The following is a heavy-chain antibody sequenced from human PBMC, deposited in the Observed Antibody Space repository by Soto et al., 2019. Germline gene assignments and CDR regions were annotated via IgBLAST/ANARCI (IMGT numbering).Heavy chain of an antibody. D-gene: IGHD5-18*01. CDR2: IYYSGIT. Sequence: SETLSLTGTVSGGSISSSSCYWGLIRQPPGKGLEWIGSIYYSGITYYNPSLKSRVSISVDTSKNQFYLKLSSVTAADTAVYYCASRGHSYGYGYFDYWGQGTLVTSPQ. V-gene: IGHV4-39*01. J-gene: IGHJ4*02. CDR3: ASRGHSYGYGYFDY. CDR1: GGSISSSSCY.